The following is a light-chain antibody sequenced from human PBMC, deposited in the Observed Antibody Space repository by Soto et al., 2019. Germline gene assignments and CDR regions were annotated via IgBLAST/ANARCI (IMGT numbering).Light chain of an antibody. Sequence: QSALTQPASVSGSPGQSITISCTGTSSDVGGYNYVSWYQQHPGKAPKLMIYDVSDRPSGVSNRFSGSKSGNTASLTISGLQAEDEADYYCCSHTSSCTPLYVFGIGTKVT. J-gene: IGLJ1*01. CDR2: DVS. CDR1: SSDVGGYNY. CDR3: CSHTSSCTPLYV. V-gene: IGLV2-14*01.